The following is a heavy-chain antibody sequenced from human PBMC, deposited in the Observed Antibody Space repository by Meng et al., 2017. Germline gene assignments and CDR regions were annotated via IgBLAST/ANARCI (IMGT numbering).Heavy chain of an antibody. CDR2: IIPTFDTA. V-gene: IGHV1-69*06. CDR1: GGTFNNYA. J-gene: IGHJ4*02. D-gene: IGHD6-19*01. CDR3: ARAGIAVAGPDY. Sequence: QVQLLQSGAEVRQPGSSVKVSCQTSGGTFNNYAVSWVRQAPGQGLEWMGGIIPTFDTANYAPKFQGRLTITADKATTTAYMELSSLTSEDTAVYYCARAGIAVAGPDYWGQGTLVTVSS.